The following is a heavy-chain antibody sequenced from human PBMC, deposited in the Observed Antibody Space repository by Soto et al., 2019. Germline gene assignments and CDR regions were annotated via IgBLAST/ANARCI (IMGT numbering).Heavy chain of an antibody. CDR3: AKEGYVSGFL. CDR2: ISGGAGST. V-gene: IGHV3-23*01. J-gene: IGHJ4*02. CDR1: GFTVSTHA. D-gene: IGHD3-10*01. Sequence: GGSLRLSCAVSGFTVSTHAIIWVRQGPGKGLEWVSGISGGAGSTYYADSVKGRFTIYRDNSKNALYLQMNSLRVEDTAMYYCAKEGYVSGFLWGQGTLVTV.